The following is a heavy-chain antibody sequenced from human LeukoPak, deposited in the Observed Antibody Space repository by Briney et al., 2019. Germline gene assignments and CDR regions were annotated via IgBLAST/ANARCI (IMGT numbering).Heavy chain of an antibody. J-gene: IGHJ4*02. CDR1: GFTFSSYA. CDR2: ISYDGSNK. Sequence: GGSLRLSCAASGFTFSSYAMHWVRQAPGKGLEWVAVISYDGSNKYYADSVKGRFTISRDNYKNTLYLQMNSLRAEDTAVYYCARDRGDGYNFRGFFDYWGQGTLVTVSS. D-gene: IGHD5-24*01. CDR3: ARDRGDGYNFRGFFDY. V-gene: IGHV3-30*04.